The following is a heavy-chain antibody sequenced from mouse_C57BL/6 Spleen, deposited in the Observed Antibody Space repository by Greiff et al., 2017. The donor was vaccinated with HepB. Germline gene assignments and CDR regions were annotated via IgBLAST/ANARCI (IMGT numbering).Heavy chain of an antibody. V-gene: IGHV3-6*01. CDR1: GYSITSGYY. CDR3: ARDYDYDSWFAY. J-gene: IGHJ3*01. Sequence: EVQLVESGPGLVEPSQSLSLTCSVTGYSITSGYYWNWIRQFPGNKLEWMGYISYDGSNNYNPSLKNRISITRDTAKNQFFLKLNSVTTEDTATYYWARDYDYDSWFAYGGQGTLVTVSA. D-gene: IGHD2-4*01. CDR2: ISYDGSN.